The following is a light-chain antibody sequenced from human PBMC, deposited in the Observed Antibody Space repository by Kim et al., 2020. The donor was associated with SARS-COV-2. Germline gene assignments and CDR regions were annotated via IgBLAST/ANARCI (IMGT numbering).Light chain of an antibody. Sequence: QSALTQPPSASGSPGQSVTISCTGSSSDVGGYNYVSWYQQHPGKAPKLMIYDVSKRPSGVPDRFSGSKSGNTASLTVSGLQAEDEADYYCGPFAGSKNWLFGGGTKLTVL. J-gene: IGLJ2*01. CDR3: GPFAGSKNWL. CDR1: SSDVGGYNY. CDR2: DVS. V-gene: IGLV2-8*01.